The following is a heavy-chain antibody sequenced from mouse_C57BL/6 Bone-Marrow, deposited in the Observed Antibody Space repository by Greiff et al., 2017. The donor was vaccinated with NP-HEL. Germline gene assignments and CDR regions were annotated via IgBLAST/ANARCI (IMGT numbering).Heavy chain of an antibody. V-gene: IGHV1-81*01. Sequence: VQVVESGAELARPGASVKLSCKASGYTFTSYGISWVKQRTGQGLEWIGEIYPRSGNTYYNEKFKGKATLTADKSSSTAYMELRSLTSEDSAVYFCARRGFYYYGSRGYFDYWGQGTTLTVSS. CDR2: IYPRSGNT. CDR1: GYTFTSYG. CDR3: ARRGFYYYGSRGYFDY. D-gene: IGHD1-1*01. J-gene: IGHJ2*01.